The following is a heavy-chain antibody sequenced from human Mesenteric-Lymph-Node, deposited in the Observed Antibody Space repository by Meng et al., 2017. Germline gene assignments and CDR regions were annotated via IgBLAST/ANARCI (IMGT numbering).Heavy chain of an antibody. V-gene: IGHV3-30*03. CDR3: ARRGDGSGYYLDS. CDR1: GFTFSSYG. J-gene: IGHJ4*02. Sequence: QGQLVESGGGVVQPGRSLRLSRTASGFTFSSYGMHWVRQAPGKGLEWVAVISYAGSNEYYADSVKGRFTISKDNSKSTLYLQMNSLRTEDTAVYYCARRGDGSGYYLDSWGQGTLVTVSS. D-gene: IGHD3-22*01. CDR2: ISYAGSNE.